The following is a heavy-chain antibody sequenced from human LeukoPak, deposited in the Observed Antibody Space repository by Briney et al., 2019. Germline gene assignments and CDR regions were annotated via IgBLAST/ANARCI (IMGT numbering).Heavy chain of an antibody. Sequence: SETLSLTCAVSGYSISSGYYWGWIRQPPGKGLEWMGGIYHSGSTYYNPSLKSRVTISVDTSKNQFSLKLSSVTAADTDVYYCASQFAANDAFDIWGQGTLVTVSS. V-gene: IGHV4-38-2*01. CDR1: GYSISSGYY. CDR3: ASQFAANDAFDI. D-gene: IGHD6-25*01. J-gene: IGHJ3*02. CDR2: IYHSGST.